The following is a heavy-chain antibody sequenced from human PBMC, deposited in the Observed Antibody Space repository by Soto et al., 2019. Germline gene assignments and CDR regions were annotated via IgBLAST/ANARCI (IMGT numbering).Heavy chain of an antibody. D-gene: IGHD3-10*01. J-gene: IGHJ4*02. CDR3: ARDSVSITMVRGVPINLSYFDY. CDR2: IYYSGST. Sequence: SETLSLTCTVSGGSISSSSYYWGWIRQPPGKGLEWIGSIYYSGSTYYNPSLKSRVTISVDTSKNQFSLKLSSVTAADTAVYYCARDSVSITMVRGVPINLSYFDYWGQGTLVTVSS. CDR1: GGSISSSSYY. V-gene: IGHV4-39*07.